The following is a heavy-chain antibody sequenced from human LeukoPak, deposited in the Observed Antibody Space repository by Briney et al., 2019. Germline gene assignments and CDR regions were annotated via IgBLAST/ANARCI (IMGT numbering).Heavy chain of an antibody. Sequence: PSETLSLTCTVSGGSISSYYWSWIRQPAGKGLEWIGRIYTSGSTNYNPSLKSRVTMSVDTSKNQFSLKLSSVTAADTAVYYCARGPMVRGVIILYYFDCWGQGTLVTVSS. V-gene: IGHV4-4*07. CDR3: ARGPMVRGVIILYYFDC. CDR1: GGSISSYY. J-gene: IGHJ4*02. D-gene: IGHD3-10*01. CDR2: IYTSGST.